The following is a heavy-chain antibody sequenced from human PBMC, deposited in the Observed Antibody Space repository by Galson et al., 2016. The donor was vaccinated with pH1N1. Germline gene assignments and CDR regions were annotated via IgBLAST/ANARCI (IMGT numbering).Heavy chain of an antibody. Sequence: ETLSLTCAVSGGSIRSSNWWSWVRQPPGKGLEWIGEIYQTETTYYNPSLKSRVTISVDTSKNQFSLKLTSVTAADTAVYYCAGHRPRPVVVPAAASDWGQGTLVTVSS. D-gene: IGHD2-2*01. V-gene: IGHV4-4*02. CDR2: IYQTETT. CDR1: GGSIRSSNW. CDR3: AGHRPRPVVVPAAASD. J-gene: IGHJ4*02.